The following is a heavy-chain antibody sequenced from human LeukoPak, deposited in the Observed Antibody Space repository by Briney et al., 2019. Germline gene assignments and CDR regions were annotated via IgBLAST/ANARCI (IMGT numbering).Heavy chain of an antibody. D-gene: IGHD3-22*01. Sequence: SETLSLTCAVYGGSFSGYYWSWIRQPPGKGLEWFGEINHSGSTNYNPSLKSRVTISVDTSKNQFSLKLSSVTAADTAVYYCARGLGYYYDSSGYLNWFDPWGQGTLVTVSS. CDR3: ARGLGYYYDSSGYLNWFDP. J-gene: IGHJ5*02. CDR2: INHSGST. V-gene: IGHV4-34*01. CDR1: GGSFSGYY.